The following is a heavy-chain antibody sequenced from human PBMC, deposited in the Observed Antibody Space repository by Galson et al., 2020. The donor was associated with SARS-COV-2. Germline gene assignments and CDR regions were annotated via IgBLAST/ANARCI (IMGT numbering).Heavy chain of an antibody. Sequence: SETLSLTCTVSGGSISSYYWSWIRQPPGKGLEWVGYIYYSGSTNYNPSLKSQVTISVDTSKNQFSLKLRSMTAADTAVYYCARGTVIVADNYYFYGMDVWGQGTTVTVSS. D-gene: IGHD3-22*01. CDR3: ARGTVIVADNYYFYGMDV. CDR1: GGSISSYY. V-gene: IGHV4-59*12. CDR2: IYYSGST. J-gene: IGHJ6*02.